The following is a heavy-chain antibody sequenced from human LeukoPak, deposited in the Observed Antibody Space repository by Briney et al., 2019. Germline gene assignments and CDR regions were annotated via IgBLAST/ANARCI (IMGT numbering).Heavy chain of an antibody. Sequence: GGSLRLSCAASGFTVSSSYMTWVRQAPGKGLEWVSVIYSGGTTYYADSVKGRFTISRGNSKNTLYLQMNSLRDEDTAVYYCARGVAAAGTTPDYWGQGTLVTVSS. D-gene: IGHD6-13*01. J-gene: IGHJ4*02. CDR1: GFTVSSSY. CDR3: ARGVAAAGTTPDY. CDR2: IYSGGTT. V-gene: IGHV3-66*01.